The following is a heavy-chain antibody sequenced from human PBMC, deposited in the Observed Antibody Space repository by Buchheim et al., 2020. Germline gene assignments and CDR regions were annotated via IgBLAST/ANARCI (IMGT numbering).Heavy chain of an antibody. V-gene: IGHV3-74*01. Sequence: EVQLVESGGGLVQPGGSLRLSCAASGFTFSSYWMHWVRQAPGKGLVWVSCINSDGSSTSYADSVKGRFTISRDNAKNTLYLQINSLRTEDTAVYYCARGRYCSGGSCYHRTDYWGQGTL. D-gene: IGHD2-15*01. J-gene: IGHJ4*02. CDR2: INSDGSST. CDR3: ARGRYCSGGSCYHRTDY. CDR1: GFTFSSYW.